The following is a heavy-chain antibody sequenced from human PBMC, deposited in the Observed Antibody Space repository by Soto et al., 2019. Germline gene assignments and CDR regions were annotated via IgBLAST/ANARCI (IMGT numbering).Heavy chain of an antibody. V-gene: IGHV3-23*01. CDR1: GLDFSSEV. CDR3: PKVGPSYYYGMDV. D-gene: IGHD1-26*01. CDR2: ISGSGRTI. Sequence: PGGSLRLSCAASGLDFSSEVMCWVRQAPGKGLEWVSSISGSGRTIYHADSMRGRFAISRDNSKNSLYLQLNNLRVDDTAVYYCPKVGPSYYYGMDVWGQGTTVTVSS. J-gene: IGHJ6*02.